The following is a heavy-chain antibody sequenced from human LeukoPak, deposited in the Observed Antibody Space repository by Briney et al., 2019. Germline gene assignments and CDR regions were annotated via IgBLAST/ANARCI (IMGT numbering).Heavy chain of an antibody. Sequence: QPGRSLRLSCAASGFTFDDYAMHWVRQAPGKGLEWVSGISWNSGSIGYADSVKGRFTISRDNAKNSLYLQMNSLRAEDTALYYCAKVSVQYNWNYHFDYWGQGTWSPSPQ. V-gene: IGHV3-9*01. D-gene: IGHD1-7*01. CDR2: ISWNSGSI. CDR1: GFTFDDYA. CDR3: AKVSVQYNWNYHFDY. J-gene: IGHJ4*02.